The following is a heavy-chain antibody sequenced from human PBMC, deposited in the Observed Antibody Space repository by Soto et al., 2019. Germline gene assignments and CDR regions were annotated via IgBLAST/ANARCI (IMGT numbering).Heavy chain of an antibody. CDR1: GDTSTTYV. D-gene: IGHD2-21*01. V-gene: IGHV1-69*01. Sequence: VQLVQSGSEVKKPGSSVKVSCKASGDTSTTYVVSWVRQAPGNGLEWMGGINPMSRTAKYAEKYSGRVTITADEATKTVYLDLTTLRFEDTAVYSCVRGTYCGASCYFAREYWGQGTLVAVSS. J-gene: IGHJ4*02. CDR2: INPMSRTA. CDR3: VRGTYCGASCYFAREY.